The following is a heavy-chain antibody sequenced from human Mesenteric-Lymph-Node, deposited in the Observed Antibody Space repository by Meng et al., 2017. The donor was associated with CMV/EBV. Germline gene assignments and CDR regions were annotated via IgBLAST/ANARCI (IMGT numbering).Heavy chain of an antibody. D-gene: IGHD3-9*01. CDR2: IFHSGST. J-gene: IGHJ4*02. Sequence: SETLSLTCTVSGGSISPYYWSWIRQAPGKGLEWIGYIFHSGSTNYNPSLKSRVTISVDTSKNQFSLKPTSVTAADTAVYYCAGSSRGYDILTGYYTYWGPGTLVTVSS. V-gene: IGHV4-59*12. CDR3: AGSSRGYDILTGYYTY. CDR1: GGSISPYY.